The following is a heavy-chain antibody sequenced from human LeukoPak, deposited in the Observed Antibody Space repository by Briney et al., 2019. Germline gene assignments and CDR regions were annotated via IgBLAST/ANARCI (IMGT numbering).Heavy chain of an antibody. CDR3: VSPRGFSYGYFDY. CDR1: GGFFSGYY. V-gene: IGHV4-34*01. J-gene: IGHJ4*02. CDR2: INHSGST. Sequence: SETLSLTCAVYGGFFSGYYWSWIRQPPGKGLEWIGEINHSGSTNYNPSLKSRVTISADTSKNQFSLTLGSVSATDTAVYYCVSPRGFSYGYFDYWGQGTLITVSS. D-gene: IGHD5-18*01.